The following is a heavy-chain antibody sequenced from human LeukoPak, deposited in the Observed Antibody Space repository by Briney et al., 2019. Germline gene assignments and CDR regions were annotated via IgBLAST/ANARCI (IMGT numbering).Heavy chain of an antibody. CDR1: GGSISSYY. CDR3: ARDRVLLWFGELSGWFDP. V-gene: IGHV4-4*07. J-gene: IGHJ5*02. D-gene: IGHD3-10*01. CDR2: IYTSGST. Sequence: PSETLSLTCTVSGGSISSYYWSWIRQPAGKGLEWIGRIYTSGSTNYNPSLKSRVTVSVDTSKNQFPLKLSSVTAADTAVYYCARDRVLLWFGELSGWFDPWGQGTLVTVSS.